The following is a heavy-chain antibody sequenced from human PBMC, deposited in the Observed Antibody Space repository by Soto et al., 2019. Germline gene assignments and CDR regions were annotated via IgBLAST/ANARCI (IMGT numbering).Heavy chain of an antibody. V-gene: IGHV3-53*02. D-gene: IGHD5-18*01. J-gene: IGHJ6*02. Sequence: EVQLVETGGGLIQPGGSLSLSCAASGFTVTSNYMNWVRQAPGKGLEWVSIIYSSGTTYYADSVKGRFTISRDKSKNTLYLQMRNLRAEDTAIYYCARVDTYDYYYAMDVWGQGTTVIVSS. CDR3: ARVDTYDYYYAMDV. CDR2: IYSSGTT. CDR1: GFTVTSNY.